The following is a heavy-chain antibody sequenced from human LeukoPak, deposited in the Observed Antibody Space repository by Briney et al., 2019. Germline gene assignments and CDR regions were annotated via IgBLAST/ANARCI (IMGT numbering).Heavy chain of an antibody. J-gene: IGHJ5*02. Sequence: PSETLSLTCTVSGGSISSYYWSWIRQPPGKGLEWIGRIYTSGSTNYNPSLKSRVTMSVDTSKNQFSLKLSSVTAADTAVYYCARVNGNQLLSYWFDPWGQGTLVTVSS. CDR3: ARVNGNQLLSYWFDP. CDR1: GGSISSYY. CDR2: IYTSGST. D-gene: IGHD2-2*01. V-gene: IGHV4-4*07.